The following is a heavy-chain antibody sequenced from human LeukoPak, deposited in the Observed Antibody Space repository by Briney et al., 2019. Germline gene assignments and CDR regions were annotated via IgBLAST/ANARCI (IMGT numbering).Heavy chain of an antibody. V-gene: IGHV4-4*07. CDR2: VYPSGGT. CDR1: GGSISNYY. Sequence: KSSETLSLTCNVSGGSISNYYWNWIRQPAGKGLEWIGRVYPSGGTRYNPSLTSRVTISLDKSKNQFSLRLSSVTAADTAVYYCAKERATAPLNYAFDPWGQGTLVTVSS. CDR3: AKERATAPLNYAFDP. J-gene: IGHJ5*02. D-gene: IGHD5-24*01.